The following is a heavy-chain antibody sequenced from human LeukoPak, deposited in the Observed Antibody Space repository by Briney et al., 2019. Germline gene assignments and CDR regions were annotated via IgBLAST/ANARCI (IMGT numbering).Heavy chain of an antibody. Sequence: SETLSLTCAVYGGSFSGYYWSWIRQPPGKGLEWIGEINHSGSTNYNPSLKSRVTISVDTSKNQFSLKLSSVTAADTAVYYCARHQLTLDYWGQGTLVTVSS. V-gene: IGHV4-34*01. CDR2: INHSGST. J-gene: IGHJ4*02. CDR1: GGSFSGYY. CDR3: ARHQLTLDY. D-gene: IGHD4/OR15-4a*01.